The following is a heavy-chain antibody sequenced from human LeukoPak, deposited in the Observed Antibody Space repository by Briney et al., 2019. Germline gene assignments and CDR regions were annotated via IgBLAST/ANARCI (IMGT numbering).Heavy chain of an antibody. V-gene: IGHV4-61*02. CDR2: IYTSGST. CDR3: ARGGLVASFDY. D-gene: IGHD6-19*01. CDR1: GGSISSGSYY. J-gene: IGHJ4*02. Sequence: PSQTLSLTCTVSGGSISSGSYYWSRIRQPAGKGLEWIGRIYTSGSTNYNPSLKSRVTISVDTSKNQFSLKLSSVTAADTAVYYCARGGLVASFDYWGQGTLVTVSS.